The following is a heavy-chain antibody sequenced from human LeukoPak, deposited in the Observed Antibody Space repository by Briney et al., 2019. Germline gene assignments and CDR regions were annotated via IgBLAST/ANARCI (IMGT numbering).Heavy chain of an antibody. CDR2: ISSSGSTI. CDR3: ARGRGDDDNFLGHGAYFDY. V-gene: IGHV3-48*03. D-gene: IGHD5-24*01. Sequence: GGSLRLSCAASGFTFSSYVMNWVRQAPGKGLEWVSYISSSGSTIYYADSVKGRFTISRDNAKNSLYLQMNSLRAEDTAVYYCARGRGDDDNFLGHGAYFDYWGQGTLVTVSS. CDR1: GFTFSSYV. J-gene: IGHJ4*02.